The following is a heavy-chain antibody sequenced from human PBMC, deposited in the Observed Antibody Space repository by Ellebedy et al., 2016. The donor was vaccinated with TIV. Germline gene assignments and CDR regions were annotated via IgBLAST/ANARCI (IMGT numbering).Heavy chain of an antibody. D-gene: IGHD3-22*01. Sequence: PGGSLRLSCAASGFTFSSYIMHWVRQAPGKGLEWVAVISSDGSNKDYADSVKGRFTIPRDKSKNTRYLQMNSLRAEDTAVYYCARGETADYYDSSGYYQRLLWGFDYWGQGTLVTASS. CDR2: ISSDGSNK. CDR1: GFTFSSYI. V-gene: IGHV3-30-3*01. CDR3: ARGETADYYDSSGYYQRLLWGFDY. J-gene: IGHJ4*02.